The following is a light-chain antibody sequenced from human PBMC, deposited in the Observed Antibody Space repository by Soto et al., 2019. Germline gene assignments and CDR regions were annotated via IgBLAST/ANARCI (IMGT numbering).Light chain of an antibody. J-gene: IGLJ1*01. CDR3: FSFTTTSTHV. CDR1: SSNIGAGYD. CDR2: GNS. Sequence: QSALTQPPSVSGAPGQRVTISCTGSSSNIGAGYDVHWYQQLPGTAPKLLIYGNSNRPSGVPDRFSGSKSGTSASLAITGLQAEDEADYFCFSFTTTSTHVFGTGTKVTVL. V-gene: IGLV1-40*01.